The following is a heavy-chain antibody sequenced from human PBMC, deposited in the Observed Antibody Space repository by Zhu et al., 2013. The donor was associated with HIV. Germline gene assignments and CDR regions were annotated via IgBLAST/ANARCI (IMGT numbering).Heavy chain of an antibody. CDR3: ARTPGTSYYYYYMDV. J-gene: IGHJ6*03. D-gene: IGHD1-7*01. V-gene: IGHV1-2*02. CDR1: GYIFTGYY. Sequence: QAQLVQSGAEVKKPGASVRVSCKTSGYIFTGYYIHWVRQAPGQGLEWMGWINPNSGDTKCAQKFQGRVTMTRDTSTSTAYMELTSLKSDDTAVYYCARTPGTSYYYYYMDVWGKGPRSPSP. CDR2: INPNSGDT.